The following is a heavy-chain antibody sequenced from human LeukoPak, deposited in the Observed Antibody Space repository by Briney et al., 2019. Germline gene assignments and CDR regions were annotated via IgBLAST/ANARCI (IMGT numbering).Heavy chain of an antibody. V-gene: IGHV4-59*08. D-gene: IGHD6-19*01. CDR2: IYYSGST. J-gene: IGHJ4*02. Sequence: SGPTLVKPSETLSLTCTVSGGSISSYYWSWIRHPPGKGLEGIGYIYYSGSTNYNPSLKSRVTISVDTSKNQFSLKLSSVTAADTAVYYCARHREWLVLHFDYWGQGTLVTVSS. CDR3: ARHREWLVLHFDY. CDR1: GGSISSYY.